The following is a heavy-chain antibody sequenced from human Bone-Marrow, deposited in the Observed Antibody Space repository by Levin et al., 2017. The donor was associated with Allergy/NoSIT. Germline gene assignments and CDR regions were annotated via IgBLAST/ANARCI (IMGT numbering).Heavy chain of an antibody. D-gene: IGHD2-15*01. CDR2: IYSKGDT. J-gene: IGHJ6*02. CDR1: GDSISSGDYY. V-gene: IGHV4-30-4*01. Sequence: SETLSLTCTVSGDSISSGDYYWSWIRQPPGKGLEWIGYIYSKGDTYYKPSLNSRVSISLDTSKNQFSLKLSSVTAADTALYYCARDVRLIAANDYYYYYGMDVWGHGTMVTVSS. CDR3: ARDVRLIAANDYYYYYGMDV.